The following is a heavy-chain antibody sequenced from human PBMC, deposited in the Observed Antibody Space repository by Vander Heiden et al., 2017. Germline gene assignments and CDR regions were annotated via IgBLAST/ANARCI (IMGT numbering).Heavy chain of an antibody. CDR2: IRDSDGAT. J-gene: IGHJ4*02. V-gene: IGHV3-48*02. Sequence: EVHLVESGGGLVQPGGSLRLSCAASGFPFSFYPMNWVRQAPGKGLEWVSNIRDSDGATHYADSVKGRFTISRDNARNLLYLQMTSLRDEDTAVYYCARSLYPGGLWYPFDFWGQGTLVTVSS. CDR1: GFPFSFYP. D-gene: IGHD2-15*01. CDR3: ARSLYPGGLWYPFDF.